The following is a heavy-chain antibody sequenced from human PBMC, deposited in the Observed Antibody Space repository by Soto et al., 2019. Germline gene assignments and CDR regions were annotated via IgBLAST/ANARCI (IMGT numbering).Heavy chain of an antibody. Sequence: ASVKVSCKVSGYTLTELSMHWVRQAPGKGLEWMGGFDPEDGETIYAQKSQGRVTMTEDTSTDTAYMELSSLRSEDTAVYYCATSSGTNQDIYCYYYGMDVWGQGTTVTVSS. CDR2: FDPEDGET. CDR3: ATSSGTNQDIYCYYYGMDV. J-gene: IGHJ6*02. V-gene: IGHV1-24*01. D-gene: IGHD1-1*01. CDR1: GYTLTELS.